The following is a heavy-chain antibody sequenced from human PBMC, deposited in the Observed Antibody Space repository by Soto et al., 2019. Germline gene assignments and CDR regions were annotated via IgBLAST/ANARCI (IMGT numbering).Heavy chain of an antibody. D-gene: IGHD2-2*01. V-gene: IGHV3-64*01. CDR1: GFTFSSYA. CDR2: ISSNGGST. J-gene: IGHJ4*02. CDR3: ARGTLRHCSSTSCFPFDY. Sequence: EVQLVESGGGLVQPGGSLRLSCAASGFTFSSYAMHWVRQAPGKGLEYVSAISSNGGSTYYANSVKGRFTISRDNSKNTLYLQMGRLRAEDMAVYYCARGTLRHCSSTSCFPFDYWGQGALVTVSS.